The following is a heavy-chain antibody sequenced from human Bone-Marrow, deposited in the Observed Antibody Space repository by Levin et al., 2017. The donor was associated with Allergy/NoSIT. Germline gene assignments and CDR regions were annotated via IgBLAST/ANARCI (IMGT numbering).Heavy chain of an antibody. Sequence: GGSLRLSCAASGFTVSSNYMSWVRQAAGKGLEWVSVVYSGASTYYADSVKGRFTISRDNSKNMLYLQMNNLRAEDTAVYYCTRGIDYDSSGLQLSSDVWGQGTTVTVSS. CDR1: GFTVSSNY. CDR3: TRGIDYDSSGLQLSSDV. D-gene: IGHD3-22*01. J-gene: IGHJ6*02. CDR2: VYSGAST. V-gene: IGHV3-53*01.